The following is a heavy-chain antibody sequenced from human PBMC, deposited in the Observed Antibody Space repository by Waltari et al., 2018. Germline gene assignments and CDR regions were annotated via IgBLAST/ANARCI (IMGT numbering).Heavy chain of an antibody. Sequence: EVQLDESGGGLVQPGGSLGLPCSASGFPFTRYLMNWGRQAPGKGLVGVARINSDGSSTTYADSVKGRFTISRDNAKNTVYLQMNSLRVEDTAVYYCTRALWLGELYDYWGQGTLVTVSS. J-gene: IGHJ4*02. CDR2: INSDGSST. CDR3: TRALWLGELYDY. D-gene: IGHD3-10*01. CDR1: GFPFTRYL. V-gene: IGHV3-74*01.